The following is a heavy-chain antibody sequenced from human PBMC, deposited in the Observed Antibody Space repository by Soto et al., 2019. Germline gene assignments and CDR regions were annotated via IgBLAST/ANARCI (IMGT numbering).Heavy chain of an antibody. Sequence: PSETLSLTCTVSGGSISSYYWSWIRQPAGKGLEWIGRVYTSGSTDYNPSLKSRVTMLVDTSKNQFSLKLSSLTAADTAVYYCARGGSSNWHAFDIWGQGTMVTVSS. CDR2: VYTSGST. D-gene: IGHD6-13*01. CDR1: GGSISSYY. J-gene: IGHJ3*02. CDR3: ARGGSSNWHAFDI. V-gene: IGHV4-4*07.